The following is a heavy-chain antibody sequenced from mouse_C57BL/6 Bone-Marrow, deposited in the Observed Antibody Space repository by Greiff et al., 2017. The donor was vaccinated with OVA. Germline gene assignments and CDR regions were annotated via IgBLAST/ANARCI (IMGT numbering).Heavy chain of an antibody. V-gene: IGHV1-18*01. D-gene: IGHD2-4*01. CDR2: INPNNGGT. J-gene: IGHJ1*03. CDR3: AREIYYDYDEDYWYFDV. CDR1: GYTFTDYN. Sequence: EVQLQQSGPELVKPGASVKIPCKASGYTFTDYNMDWVKQSHGKSLEWIGDINPNNGGTIYNQKFKGKATLTVDKSSSTAYMELRSLTSEDTAVYYCAREIYYDYDEDYWYFDVWGTGTTVTVSS.